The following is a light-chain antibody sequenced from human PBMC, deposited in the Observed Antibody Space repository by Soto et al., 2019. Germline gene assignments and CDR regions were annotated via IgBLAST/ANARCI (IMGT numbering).Light chain of an antibody. V-gene: IGKV3-20*01. CDR2: GAS. CDR3: QQYGRSRLT. J-gene: IGKJ4*01. Sequence: EIVLTQSPGTLSLSPGERATLSCRASQSVSSSYLAWYQQKPGQAPRLLIYGASSRATGIPDRFSGSGSGTDFTLTISRLEPEDLAVDDCQQYGRSRLTFGGGTKVEIK. CDR1: QSVSSSY.